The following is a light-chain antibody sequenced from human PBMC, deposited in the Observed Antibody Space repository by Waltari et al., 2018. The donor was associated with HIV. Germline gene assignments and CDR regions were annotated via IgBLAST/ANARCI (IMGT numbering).Light chain of an antibody. CDR2: DVT. CDR1: SSDVGYYNY. CDR3: CSYAGSSIYYV. Sequence: QSALTQPASVSGSPGQSLTISCPGTSSDVGYYNYFSSYQQYPGKAPKLMIYDVTKRPSVVSNRFSGSKSGNTASLTISGLQAEDEADYYCCSYAGSSIYYVFGTGTKVTVL. V-gene: IGLV2-23*02. J-gene: IGLJ1*01.